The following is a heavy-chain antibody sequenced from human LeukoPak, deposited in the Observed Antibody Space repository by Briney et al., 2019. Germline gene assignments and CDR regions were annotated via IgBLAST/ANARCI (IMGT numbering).Heavy chain of an antibody. CDR3: AKGGYCSGGSCYPYYFDY. J-gene: IGHJ4*02. CDR2: ISGSGGST. CDR1: GFTFSSDA. V-gene: IGHV3-23*01. D-gene: IGHD2-15*01. Sequence: GGSLRLSCAASGFTFSSDAMSWVRQAPGKGLEGVSAISGSGGSTYYADSLKGRFTISRDNSKNTLDLQVNSLRSEDRAVYYCAKGGYCSGGSCYPYYFDYWGQGTLVTVSS.